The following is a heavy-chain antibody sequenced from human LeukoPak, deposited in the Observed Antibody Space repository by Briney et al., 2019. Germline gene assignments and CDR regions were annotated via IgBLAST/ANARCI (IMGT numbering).Heavy chain of an antibody. D-gene: IGHD2-2*01. V-gene: IGHV4-4*02. J-gene: IGHJ4*02. Sequence: SGTLSLTCAVSGGSISSSNWWSWVRQPPGKGLEWIGEMYPSGSTNYNPSLKSRVTISIDKSKNQFSLKLTSVTAADTAVYYCARAETYAPTSGDYWGQGTLVTVSS. CDR2: MYPSGST. CDR3: ARAETYAPTSGDY. CDR1: GGSISSSNW.